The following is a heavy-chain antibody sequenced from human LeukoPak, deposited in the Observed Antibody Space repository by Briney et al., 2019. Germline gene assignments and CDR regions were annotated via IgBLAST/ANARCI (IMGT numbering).Heavy chain of an antibody. Sequence: SQTLSLTCGISGDSVSSNSGAWNWIRQSPSRGLEWLGRTYYRSKWYNDYAVSVKSRITINPDTSKNQFSLQLNSVTPEDTAVYYCARQFSTMIVVVITQGYFDYWGQGTLVTVSS. D-gene: IGHD3-22*01. V-gene: IGHV6-1*01. J-gene: IGHJ4*02. CDR2: TYYRSKWYN. CDR3: ARQFSTMIVVVITQGYFDY. CDR1: GDSVSSNSGA.